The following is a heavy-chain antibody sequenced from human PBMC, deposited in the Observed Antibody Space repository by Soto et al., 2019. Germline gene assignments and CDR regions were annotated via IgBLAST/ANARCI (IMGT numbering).Heavy chain of an antibody. CDR2: ISGSGGST. D-gene: IGHD3-10*01. CDR3: AKGERSVLPWFGEYNSKFGTYYYYGMDV. CDR1: GFTFSSYA. J-gene: IGHJ6*02. V-gene: IGHV3-23*01. Sequence: EVQLLESGGGLVQPGGSLRLSCAASGFTFSSYAMSWVRQAPGKGLEWVSAISGSGGSTYYADSVKGRFTISRDNSKNTLYLQMNSLRAEDTAVYYCAKGERSVLPWFGEYNSKFGTYYYYGMDVWGQGTTVTVSS.